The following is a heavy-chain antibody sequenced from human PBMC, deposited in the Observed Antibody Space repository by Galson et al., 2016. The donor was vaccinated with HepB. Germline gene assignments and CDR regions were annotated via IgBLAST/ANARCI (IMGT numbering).Heavy chain of an antibody. J-gene: IGHJ4*02. Sequence: SLRLSCAASGFSISTYSMNWVRQAPGKGLEWVSYISSSSRTKYYADSVKGRFTISRDNAKNPLSLQMNSLRDEDTAVYYCARDVFEENYNFDCWGQGTLVAVSS. CDR2: ISSSSRTK. CDR3: ARDVFEENYNFDC. V-gene: IGHV3-48*02. D-gene: IGHD5-24*01. CDR1: GFSISTYS.